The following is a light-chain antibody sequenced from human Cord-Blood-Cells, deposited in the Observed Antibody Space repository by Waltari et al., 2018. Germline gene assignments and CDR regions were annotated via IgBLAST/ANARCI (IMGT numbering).Light chain of an antibody. J-gene: IGKJ4*01. Sequence: DIQMTQSPSSLSASVGDRVTITCRASQSISSYLNWYQQKPGKAPKLLIYAASSLQSGVPSMFSGSGSGTDFTLTISSLQPEDFATYYCQQSYSTPLTCGGGTKVAIK. V-gene: IGKV1-39*01. CDR2: AAS. CDR3: QQSYSTPLT. CDR1: QSISSY.